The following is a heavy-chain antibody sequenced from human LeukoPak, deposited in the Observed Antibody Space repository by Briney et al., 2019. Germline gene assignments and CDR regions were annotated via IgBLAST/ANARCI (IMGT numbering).Heavy chain of an antibody. CDR2: IYYSGST. J-gene: IGHJ3*02. Sequence: SETLSLTCTVSGGSISSYYWSWIRQPPGKGLEWIGYIYYSGSTYYNPSLKSRVTISVDTSKNQFSLKLSSVTAADTAVYYCARDPGLVAVAGPVGAFDIWGQGTMVTVSS. D-gene: IGHD6-19*01. CDR1: GGSISSYY. CDR3: ARDPGLVAVAGPVGAFDI. V-gene: IGHV4-59*12.